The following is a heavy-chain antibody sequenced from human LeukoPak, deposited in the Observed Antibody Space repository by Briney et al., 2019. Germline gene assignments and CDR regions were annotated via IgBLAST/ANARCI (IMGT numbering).Heavy chain of an antibody. V-gene: IGHV3-23*01. CDR3: AKDRYVAAVAVTLFDY. D-gene: IGHD6-19*01. J-gene: IGHJ4*02. CDR2: ISGSGGST. Sequence: GGSLRLSCAASGFTFSSYAMSWVRQAPGKGLEWVSAISGSGGSTYYADSVKGRFTISRDNSKNTLYPQMNSLRAEDTAVYYCAKDRYVAAVAVTLFDYWGQGTLVTVSS. CDR1: GFTFSSYA.